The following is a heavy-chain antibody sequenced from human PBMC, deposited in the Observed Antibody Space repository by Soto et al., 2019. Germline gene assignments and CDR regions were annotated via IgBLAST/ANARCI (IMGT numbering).Heavy chain of an antibody. J-gene: IGHJ6*01. CDR1: GFTFSSYA. CDR2: ISGSGGST. Sequence: PGGSLRLSCAASGFTFSSYAMSWVRQAPGKGLEWVSAISGSGGSTYYADSVKGRFTISRDNSKNTLYLQMNSLRAEDTAVYYCAREGYSYYYYGMDVWVQGTRESGSS. D-gene: IGHD2-15*01. V-gene: IGHV3-23*01. CDR3: AREGYSYYYYGMDV.